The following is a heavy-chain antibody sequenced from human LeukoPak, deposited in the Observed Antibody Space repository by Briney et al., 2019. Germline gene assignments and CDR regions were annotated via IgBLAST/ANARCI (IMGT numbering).Heavy chain of an antibody. CDR1: GFTFSSYD. J-gene: IGHJ4*02. V-gene: IGHV3-30*02. CDR3: AKGDTSYVWGSYRPKSYFDY. D-gene: IGHD3-16*02. Sequence: GGSLRLSCAASGFTFSSYDMYWVRQAPGKGLDWVAFVRYDGSQKYYADSVKGRFTISRDNSKNTLYLQMNSLRAEDTAVYYCAKGDTSYVWGSYRPKSYFDYWGQGTLVTVSS. CDR2: VRYDGSQK.